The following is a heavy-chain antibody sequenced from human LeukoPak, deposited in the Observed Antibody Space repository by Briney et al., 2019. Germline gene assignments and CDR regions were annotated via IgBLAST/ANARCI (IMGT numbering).Heavy chain of an antibody. CDR3: ACGEGGYGTSFDY. D-gene: IGHD5-12*01. CDR2: IYYSGST. Sequence: SETLSLTCTVSGGSISSSSYYWGWIRQPPGKGLEWIGSIYYSGSTYYNPSLKSRVTISVDTSKNQFSLKLSSVTAADTAVYYCACGEGGYGTSFDYWGQGTLVTVSS. V-gene: IGHV4-39*01. CDR1: GGSISSSSYY. J-gene: IGHJ4*02.